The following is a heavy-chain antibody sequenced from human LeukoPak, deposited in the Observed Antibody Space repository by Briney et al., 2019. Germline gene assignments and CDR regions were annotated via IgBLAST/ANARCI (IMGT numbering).Heavy chain of an antibody. V-gene: IGHV4-34*01. J-gene: IGHJ4*02. CDR2: INHSGST. CDR1: GGSFSGYY. CDR3: ARHTTNWGLGY. D-gene: IGHD7-27*01. Sequence: SETLSLTCAVYGGSFSGYYWSWIRQPPGKGLEWIGEINHSGSTNYNPSLKSRVTISVDTSKNQFSLKLSSVTAADTAVYYCARHTTNWGLGYWGQGTLVTVSS.